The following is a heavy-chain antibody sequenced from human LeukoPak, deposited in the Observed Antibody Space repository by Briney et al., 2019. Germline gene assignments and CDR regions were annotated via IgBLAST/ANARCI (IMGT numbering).Heavy chain of an antibody. CDR1: GYTFTSYD. Sequence: ASVKVSCKASGYTFTSYDINWVRQATEQGLEWMGWMNPNSGNTGYAQKFQGRVTMTRNTSISTAYMELSSLRSEDTAVYYCVAHSKYYYYYGMDVWGQGTTVTVSS. CDR2: MNPNSGNT. CDR3: VAHSKYYYYYGMDV. J-gene: IGHJ6*02. V-gene: IGHV1-8*01. D-gene: IGHD4-11*01.